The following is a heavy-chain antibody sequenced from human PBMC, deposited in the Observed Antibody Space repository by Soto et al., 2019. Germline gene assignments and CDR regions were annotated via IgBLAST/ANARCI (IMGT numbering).Heavy chain of an antibody. CDR2: ISYSGST. V-gene: IGHV4-59*01. CDR1: GGSISTYT. Sequence: QVQLQESGPGLVKPSETLSLTCTVSGGSISTYTWNWIRQSPGKGLEWIGYISYSGSTMSNPSLKPRVTISVDRSKNQLSLNLTSVTAADTAKYYCARDSKSDDAFDIWGLGTLVTVSS. CDR3: ARDSKSDDAFDI. J-gene: IGHJ3*02.